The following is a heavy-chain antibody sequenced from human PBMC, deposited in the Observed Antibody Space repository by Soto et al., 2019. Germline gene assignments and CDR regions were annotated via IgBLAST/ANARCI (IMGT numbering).Heavy chain of an antibody. Sequence: SETLSLTCTVSGASISRSPYYWGWIRQPPGNGLAQIGSVSYNENTSYTPSLKSRVSILVDTSKNQFSLELTSVTAADTAVYFCARADTSRSYYKSPQYHWFGPWGQGTLVTVSS. CDR1: GASISRSPYY. V-gene: IGHV4-39*01. CDR3: ARADTSRSYYKSPQYHWFGP. D-gene: IGHD3-10*01. CDR2: VSYNENT. J-gene: IGHJ5*02.